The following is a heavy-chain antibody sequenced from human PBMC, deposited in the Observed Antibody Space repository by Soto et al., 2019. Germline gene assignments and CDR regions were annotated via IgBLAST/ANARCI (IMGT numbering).Heavy chain of an antibody. CDR2: ISMSGTTM. Sequence: EVRLVESGGGLAQPGGSLRLSCAASGFTFSSYAMNWVRQSPGKGLEWVSYISMSGTTMFYADSVKGRSTISRDNAKKSLFLQMNSLRDEDTAMYYCARDAIGDATNWFDPWGQGTLVTVSS. CDR3: ARDAIGDATNWFDP. V-gene: IGHV3-48*02. CDR1: GFTFSSYA. J-gene: IGHJ5*02.